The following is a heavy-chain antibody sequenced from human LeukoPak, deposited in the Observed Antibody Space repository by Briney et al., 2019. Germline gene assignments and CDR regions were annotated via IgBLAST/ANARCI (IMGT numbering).Heavy chain of an antibody. CDR1: GGSISSYY. J-gene: IGHJ4*02. D-gene: IGHD6-13*01. CDR2: IYTSGST. Sequence: KASETLSLTCTVSGGSISSYYWSWIRQPAGKGLEWIGRIYTSGSTNYNPSLKSRVTMSVDTSKNQFSLKLSSVTAADTAVYYCARPSVDGYSSSWYYFDYWGQGTLVTVSS. V-gene: IGHV4-4*07. CDR3: ARPSVDGYSSSWYYFDY.